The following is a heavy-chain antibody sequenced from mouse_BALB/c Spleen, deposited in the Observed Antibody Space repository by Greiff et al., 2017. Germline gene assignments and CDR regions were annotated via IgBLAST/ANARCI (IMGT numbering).Heavy chain of an antibody. D-gene: IGHD1-1*01. CDR3: ARNYGSSYYFDY. Sequence: EVKLMESGGGLVKPGGSLKLSCAASGFTFSSYAMSWVRQSPEKRLEWVAAISSGGSYTYYPDTVTGRFTISRDNAKNTLYLEMSSLRSEDTAMYYCARNYGSSYYFDYWGQGTTLTVSS. V-gene: IGHV5-9-4*01. J-gene: IGHJ2*01. CDR1: GFTFSSYA. CDR2: ISSGGSYT.